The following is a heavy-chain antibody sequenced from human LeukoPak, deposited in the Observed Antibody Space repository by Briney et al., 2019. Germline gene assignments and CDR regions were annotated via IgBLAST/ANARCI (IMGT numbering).Heavy chain of an antibody. J-gene: IGHJ4*02. CDR1: GFTFNHYG. CDR2: ISAYNGDT. D-gene: IGHD3-22*01. CDR3: ARDFSNTSGFKVVIDY. V-gene: IGHV1-18*01. Sequence: ASVKVSCKTSGFTFNHYGISWVRQAPGQGLEWMGWISAYNGDTKYTQNFQGRITMTTDTSTRTAYMEPRGLTSDDTAVYYCARDFSNTSGFKVVIDYWGQGTLVTVSS.